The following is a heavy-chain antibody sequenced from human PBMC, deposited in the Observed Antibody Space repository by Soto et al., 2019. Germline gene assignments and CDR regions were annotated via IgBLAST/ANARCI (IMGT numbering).Heavy chain of an antibody. CDR1: GYTFTTYG. CDR3: ARRGDVPYYDYGMDV. D-gene: IGHD3-16*01. Sequence: QVQLVQSGAEVKKPGASVTVSCKASGYTFTTYGVSWVRQAPGQGLEWLGWINGYNGNAKYAENLQGRVTMTTDTSXXTAYMELRSLRSDDTGVYYCARRGDVPYYDYGMDVWGQGTTVTVSS. J-gene: IGHJ6*02. CDR2: INGYNGNA. V-gene: IGHV1-18*01.